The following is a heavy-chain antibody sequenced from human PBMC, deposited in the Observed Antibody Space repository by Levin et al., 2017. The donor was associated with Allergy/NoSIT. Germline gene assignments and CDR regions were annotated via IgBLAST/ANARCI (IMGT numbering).Heavy chain of an antibody. J-gene: IGHJ6*03. Sequence: SETLSLTCTVSGGSISSSSYYWGWIRQPPGKGLEWIGSIYYSGSTYYNPSLKSRVTISVDTSKNQFSLKLSSVTAADTAVYYCARHRLEVRGVISSPYYYYYYYMDVWGKGTTVTVSS. CDR1: GGSISSSSYY. CDR3: ARHRLEVRGVISSPYYYYYYYMDV. CDR2: IYYSGST. V-gene: IGHV4-39*01. D-gene: IGHD3-10*01.